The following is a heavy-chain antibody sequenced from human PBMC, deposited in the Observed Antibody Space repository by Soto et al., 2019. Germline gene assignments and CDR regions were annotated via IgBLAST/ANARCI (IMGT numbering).Heavy chain of an antibody. J-gene: IGHJ4*02. V-gene: IGHV3-23*01. CDR3: AKDRYLDHDSRGYLFDN. Sequence: EVQLLESGGDLIQPGGSLRLSCAASGFTFNIYAMTWVRQAPGKGLEWVSAISRYGDFTYYPGSVEGRFTISRDNSKNTLYLQMNSLRAEATAVDYCAKDRYLDHDSRGYLFDNWGQGTLVTVSS. D-gene: IGHD3-22*01. CDR1: GFTFNIYA. CDR2: ISRYGDFT.